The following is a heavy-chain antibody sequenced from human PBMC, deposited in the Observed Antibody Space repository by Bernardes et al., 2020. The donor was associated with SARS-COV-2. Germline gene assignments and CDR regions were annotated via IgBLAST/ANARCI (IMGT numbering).Heavy chain of an antibody. V-gene: IGHV1-18*01. D-gene: IGHD2-8*01. J-gene: IGHJ4*02. CDR1: GYTFTHNA. CDR2: ISGSNGKP. Sequence: ASVKVSCKSSGYTFTHNAIPWVRQAPGQGLDWMGWISGSNGKPSYSQNLQGRLSMTINTSTRTAYIELRSLRSDDTAVYYCARGLVYCSYGLGPSGFINDYWGLGTQITVSS. CDR3: ARGLVYCSYGLGPSGFINDY.